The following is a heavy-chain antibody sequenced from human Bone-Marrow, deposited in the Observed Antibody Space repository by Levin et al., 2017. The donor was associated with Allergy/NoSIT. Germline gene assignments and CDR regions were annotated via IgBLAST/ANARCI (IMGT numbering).Heavy chain of an antibody. Sequence: PGGSLRLSCAASGFTFSSYSMNWVRQAPGKGLEWVSSISSSSSYIYYADSVKGRFTISRDNAKNSLYLQMNSLRAEDTAVYYCARGYYDILTGYYPPDYWGQGTLVTVSS. CDR3: ARGYYDILTGYYPPDY. CDR1: GFTFSSYS. CDR2: ISSSSSYI. V-gene: IGHV3-21*01. D-gene: IGHD3-9*01. J-gene: IGHJ4*02.